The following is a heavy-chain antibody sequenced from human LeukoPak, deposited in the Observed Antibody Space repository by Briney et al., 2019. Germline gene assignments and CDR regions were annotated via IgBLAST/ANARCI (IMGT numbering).Heavy chain of an antibody. D-gene: IGHD3-9*01. J-gene: IGHJ6*03. CDR3: ARHGRDRYYDILTGYYAHYYMDV. CDR1: GGSISSYY. V-gene: IGHV4-4*09. CDR2: IYTSGST. Sequence: SETLSLTCTVSGGSISSYYWSWIRQPPGKGLEWIGYIYTSGSTNYNPSLKSRVTISVDTSKNQFSLKLSPVTAADTAVYYCARHGRDRYYDILTGYYAHYYMDVWGKGTTVTVSS.